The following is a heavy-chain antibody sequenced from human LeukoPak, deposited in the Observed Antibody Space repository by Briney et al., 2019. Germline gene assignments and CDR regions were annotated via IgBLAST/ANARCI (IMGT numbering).Heavy chain of an antibody. CDR3: ARDTDGSGSYFNY. CDR2: IYHSGST. D-gene: IGHD3-10*01. CDR1: SYSISSGYY. J-gene: IGHJ4*02. V-gene: IGHV4-38-2*02. Sequence: SETLSLTCTVSSYSISSGYYWGWIRKPPGKGLEWIGSIYHSGSTYYNPSLKSRVTISVDTSKNQFSLKLSSVTAADTAVYYCARDTDGSGSYFNYWGQGTLVTVSS.